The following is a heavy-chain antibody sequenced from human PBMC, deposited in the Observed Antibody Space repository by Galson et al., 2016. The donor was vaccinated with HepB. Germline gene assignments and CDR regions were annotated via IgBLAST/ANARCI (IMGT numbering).Heavy chain of an antibody. V-gene: IGHV3-20*04. CDR2: INWSGDST. CDR3: VTSFSTQVYS. Sequence: SLRLSCAVSGFTFDDYGMTWVRQAPGKGLEWVSGINWSGDSTAYADSVKGRFTMYRDNAKNSLHLQLSSLRDEDTAVYYCVTSFSTQVYSWGQGTLVTVSS. CDR1: GFTFDDYG. D-gene: IGHD2/OR15-2a*01. J-gene: IGHJ4*02.